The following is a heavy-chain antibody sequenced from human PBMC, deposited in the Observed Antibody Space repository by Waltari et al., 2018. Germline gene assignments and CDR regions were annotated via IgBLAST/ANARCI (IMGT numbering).Heavy chain of an antibody. J-gene: IGHJ4*02. V-gene: IGHV3-21*01. CDR3: ARERGLEGANEDYFDY. D-gene: IGHD1-26*01. CDR1: GFTFSSYS. Sequence: EVQLVESGGGLVKPGGSLRLSCAASGFTFSSYSMNWVRQAPGKGLEWVSAISSSRSYIDYADAGKGRVTSCRDNAKNSLYLQMNSLRAEDTAVYYCARERGLEGANEDYFDYWGQGTLVTVSS. CDR2: ISSSRSYI.